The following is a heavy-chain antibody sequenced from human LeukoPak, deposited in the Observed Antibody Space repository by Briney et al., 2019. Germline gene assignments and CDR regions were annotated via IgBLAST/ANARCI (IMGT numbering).Heavy chain of an antibody. CDR2: ISGSGGST. D-gene: IGHD3-10*01. CDR3: ANCVVWWFGESIFDY. V-gene: IGHV3-23*01. J-gene: IGHJ4*02. Sequence: PGGSLRLSCAASGFTFSSYAMSWVRQAPGKGLEWVSAISGSGGSTYYADSVKGRFTISRDNSKNTLYLQMNSLRAEDTAVYYCANCVVWWFGESIFDYWGQGTLVTVSS. CDR1: GFTFSSYA.